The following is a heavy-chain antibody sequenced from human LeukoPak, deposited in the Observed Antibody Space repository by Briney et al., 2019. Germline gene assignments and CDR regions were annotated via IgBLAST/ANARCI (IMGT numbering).Heavy chain of an antibody. Sequence: GESLKISCEASGYTFTNYWIAWVRQLPGRGLEWMGMICPGDSDTRYNPSFLGQVTISADKSINTAYLQWSSLKASDTAIYYCVRSVVVSPDWFDPWGQGTLVSVSS. CDR3: VRSVVVSPDWFDP. D-gene: IGHD2-15*01. V-gene: IGHV5-51*01. CDR2: ICPGDSDT. CDR1: GYTFTNYW. J-gene: IGHJ5*02.